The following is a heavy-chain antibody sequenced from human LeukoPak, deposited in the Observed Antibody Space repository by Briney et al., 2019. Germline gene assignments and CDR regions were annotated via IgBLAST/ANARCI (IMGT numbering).Heavy chain of an antibody. CDR3: ASRGGGIAAAGTYY. V-gene: IGHV4-59*12. D-gene: IGHD6-13*01. J-gene: IGHJ4*02. CDR2: IYYSGST. Sequence: SETLSLTCTVSGGSISSYYWSWIRQPPGKGLEWIGYIYYSGSTNYNPSLKSRVTISVDTSKNQFSLKLSSVTAADTAVYYCASRGGGIAAAGTYYWGQGTLVTVSS. CDR1: GGSISSYY.